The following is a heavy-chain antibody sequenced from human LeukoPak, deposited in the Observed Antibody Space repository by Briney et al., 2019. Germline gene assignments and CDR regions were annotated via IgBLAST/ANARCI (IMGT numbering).Heavy chain of an antibody. D-gene: IGHD3-10*01. CDR3: ARGRYYGSGSYSTDQYYFDY. CDR2: IYYSGST. CDR1: GGSVSSGNYY. Sequence: SETLSLTCTVSGGSVSSGNYYWSWIRQPPGKGLEWIGYIYYSGSTYYNPSLKSRVTISVDTSKNQFSLKLSSVTAADTAVYYCARGRYYGSGSYSTDQYYFDYWGQGTLVTVSS. J-gene: IGHJ4*02. V-gene: IGHV4-61*01.